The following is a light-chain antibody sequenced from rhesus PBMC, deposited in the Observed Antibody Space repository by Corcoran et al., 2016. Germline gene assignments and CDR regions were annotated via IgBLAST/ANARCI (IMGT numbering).Light chain of an antibody. Sequence: DIQMTQSPSSLSASVGDTVTITCRASQRIGTWLGWYQQKAGKAPELLIYKASRLQSGVPSRFSGSGSETDFTLTISSLPSEDFATYYCQQYSSSPYSFDQGTKVEIK. CDR1: QRIGTW. V-gene: IGKV1-22*01. J-gene: IGKJ2*01. CDR3: QQYSSSPYS. CDR2: KAS.